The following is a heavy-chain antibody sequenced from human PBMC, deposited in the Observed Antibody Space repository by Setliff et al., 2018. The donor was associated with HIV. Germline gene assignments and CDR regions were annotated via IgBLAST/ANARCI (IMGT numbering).Heavy chain of an antibody. Sequence: PGGSLRLSCAASGFTFNTYAVHWVRQVPGKGLEWVSGISWNGETKGYADSVKGRFTISRDNSKNTLYLQMNSLRAEDTAVYYCARDPYCSSTSCYDYWGQGTLVTVSS. V-gene: IGHV3-9*01. CDR2: ISWNGETK. CDR1: GFTFNTYA. J-gene: IGHJ4*02. CDR3: ARDPYCSSTSCYDY. D-gene: IGHD2-2*01.